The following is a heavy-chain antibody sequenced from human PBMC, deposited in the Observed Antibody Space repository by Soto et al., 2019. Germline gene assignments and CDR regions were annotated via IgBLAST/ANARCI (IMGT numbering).Heavy chain of an antibody. CDR2: ISGSGGST. Sequence: GGSLRLSCAASGFTFSSYAMSWVRQAPGKGLEWVSAISGSGGSTYYADSVKGRFTISRDNSKNTLYLQMNSLRAEDTAVYYCAKAHTLDDYGDYIDYFDYWGQGTLVTVSP. CDR1: GFTFSSYA. D-gene: IGHD4-17*01. CDR3: AKAHTLDDYGDYIDYFDY. V-gene: IGHV3-23*01. J-gene: IGHJ4*02.